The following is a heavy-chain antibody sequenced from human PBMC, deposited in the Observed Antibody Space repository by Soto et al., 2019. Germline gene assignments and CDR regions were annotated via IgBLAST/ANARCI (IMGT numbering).Heavy chain of an antibody. CDR2: ISYDGSNK. CDR1: RFTFGSYA. Sequence: GGSLRLSCAGSRFTFGSYAMHWVRQAPGKGLEWVAVISYDGSNKYYADSVRGRFTISRDDSKDTLYLQMNRLGADDTAVYYCARDLGERSYDSWSGLKYYYYGIDVWGPGTTVTVYS. CDR3: ARDLGERSYDSWSGLKYYYYGIDV. V-gene: IGHV3-30*03. D-gene: IGHD3-3*01. J-gene: IGHJ6*02.